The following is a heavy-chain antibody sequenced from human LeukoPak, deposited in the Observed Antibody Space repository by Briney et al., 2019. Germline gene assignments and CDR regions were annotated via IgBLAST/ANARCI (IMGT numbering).Heavy chain of an antibody. J-gene: IGHJ5*02. V-gene: IGHV1-24*01. CDR1: GYTLTELS. Sequence: ASVKVSCKVSGYTLTELSMHWVRQAPGKGLEWMGGFDPEDGETIYAQKFQGRVTSTDTAYMELSSLRSEDTAVYYCAKEDSSGWSNWFDPWGQGTLVTVSS. D-gene: IGHD6-19*01. CDR3: AKEDSSGWSNWFDP. CDR2: FDPEDGET.